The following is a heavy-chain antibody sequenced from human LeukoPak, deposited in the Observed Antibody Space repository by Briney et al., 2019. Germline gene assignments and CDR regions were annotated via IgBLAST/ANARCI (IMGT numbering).Heavy chain of an antibody. D-gene: IGHD1-26*01. CDR1: GFTFSSYS. V-gene: IGHV3-21*01. J-gene: IGHJ3*02. Sequence: GGSLRLSCAASGFTFSSYSMNRVRQAPGKGLEWVSSISSSSSYIYYAGSVKGRFTISRDNAKNSLYLQMNSLRAEDTAVYYCARQNGWELLAFDIWGQGTMVTVSS. CDR3: ARQNGWELLAFDI. CDR2: ISSSSSYI.